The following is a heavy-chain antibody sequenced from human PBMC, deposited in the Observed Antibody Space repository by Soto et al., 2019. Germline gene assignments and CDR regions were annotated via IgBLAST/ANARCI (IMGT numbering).Heavy chain of an antibody. J-gene: IGHJ5*02. CDR1: GFTFSSYA. CDR3: ARVPRLVSSPPYNWFDH. D-gene: IGHD3-9*01. V-gene: IGHV3-30-3*01. CDR2: ISYDGINK. Sequence: LILSCAASGFTFSSYAMHWVRQAPGKRLECGAVISYDGINKYYADSVKGRFTISIDNSKNTLYLQMNSLRAEDTAGYYCARVPRLVSSPPYNWFDHWGQGTLVTVSS.